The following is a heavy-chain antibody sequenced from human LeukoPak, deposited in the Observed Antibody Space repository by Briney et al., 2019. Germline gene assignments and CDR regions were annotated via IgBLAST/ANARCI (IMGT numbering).Heavy chain of an antibody. J-gene: IGHJ5*02. CDR1: GYTLTELS. CDR3: ATDGSGSHGNWFDP. V-gene: IGHV1-24*01. Sequence: ASVKVSCKVSGYTLTELSIHWVRQAPGKGLEWMGGFDPEDGETIYAQKFQGRVTMTEDTSTDTAYMELSSLRSEDTAVYYCATDGSGSHGNWFDPWGQGTLVTVSS. D-gene: IGHD1-26*01. CDR2: FDPEDGET.